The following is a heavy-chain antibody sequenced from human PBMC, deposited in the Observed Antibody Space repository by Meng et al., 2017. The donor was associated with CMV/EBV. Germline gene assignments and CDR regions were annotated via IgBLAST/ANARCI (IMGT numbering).Heavy chain of an antibody. V-gene: IGHV4-4*07. J-gene: IGHJ4*02. CDR1: GGSISSYY. CDR3: ARGPEVDYGDYVGLDY. CDR2: IYTSGST. D-gene: IGHD4-17*01. Sequence: QWQSRGGGPGLVKPSGTRPPTSAVSGGSISSYYWSWLRQPAGKGLEWIGRIYTSGSTNYNPSLKSRVTMSVDTSKNQFSLKLSSVTAADTAVYYCARGPEVDYGDYVGLDYWGQGTLVTVSS.